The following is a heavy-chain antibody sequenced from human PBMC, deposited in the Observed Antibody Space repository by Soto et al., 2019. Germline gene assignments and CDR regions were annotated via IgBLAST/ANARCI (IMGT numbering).Heavy chain of an antibody. Sequence: SETLSLTCTVSGGSISSYYWSWIRQPPGKGLEWIGYIYYSGSTNYNPSLKSRVTISVDTSKNQFSLKLSSVTAADTAVYYCARAPCSGGSCYIVWGQGTLVTVS. D-gene: IGHD2-15*01. J-gene: IGHJ4*02. CDR3: ARAPCSGGSCYIV. CDR1: GGSISSYY. CDR2: IYYSGST. V-gene: IGHV4-59*01.